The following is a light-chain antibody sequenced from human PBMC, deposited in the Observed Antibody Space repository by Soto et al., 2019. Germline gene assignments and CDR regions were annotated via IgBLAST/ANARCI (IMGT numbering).Light chain of an antibody. CDR2: EVN. J-gene: IGLJ1*01. Sequence: QSALTQPASVSGSPGESITISCTGTSSDVGGYNYVSWYQQPPGKAPKLMIYEVNKRPSGVPDRFSGSKSGNTASLTVSGLQAEDEADYYCSSYAGSSNVFGTGTKVTVL. V-gene: IGLV2-8*01. CDR1: SSDVGGYNY. CDR3: SSYAGSSNV.